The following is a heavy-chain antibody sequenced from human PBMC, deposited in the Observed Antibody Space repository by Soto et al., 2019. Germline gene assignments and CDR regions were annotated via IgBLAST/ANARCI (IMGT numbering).Heavy chain of an antibody. D-gene: IGHD2-8*01. J-gene: IGHJ4*01. CDR1: GFTFSSYA. Sequence: GGSLRLTCKASGFTFSSYAMSWVRQAPGKELEWVSTISGNSGKTNYAESVKGRFSISRDNSKNTVHLQLDSLRAEDTAVYSCAKLGFVLMERYDFHQWGHGTLVTVSS. CDR2: ISGNSGKT. V-gene: IGHV3-23*01. CDR3: AKLGFVLMERYDFHQ.